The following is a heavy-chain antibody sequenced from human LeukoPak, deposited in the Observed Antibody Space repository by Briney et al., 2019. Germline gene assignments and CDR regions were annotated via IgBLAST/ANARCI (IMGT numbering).Heavy chain of an antibody. CDR1: GFTFSTYW. Sequence: GGSLRLSCAASGFTFSTYWMHWVRQDPGKGLVWVSRINSDGSSTSYADSVKGRFTISRDNAKNTLYLQMSSLRAEDTAVYYCARGFCSATSCYSRPDYWGQGTLVTVSS. J-gene: IGHJ4*02. V-gene: IGHV3-74*01. CDR3: ARGFCSATSCYSRPDY. CDR2: INSDGSST. D-gene: IGHD2-15*01.